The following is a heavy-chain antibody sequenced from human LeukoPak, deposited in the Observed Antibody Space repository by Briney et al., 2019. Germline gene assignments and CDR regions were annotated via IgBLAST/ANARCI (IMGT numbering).Heavy chain of an antibody. CDR2: IISISSYI. D-gene: IGHD6-13*01. Sequence: GGSLRLSCAASGFTVSSYSMNWVRQAPRKGLEWVSSIISISSYIYYADSVKGRFTISRDNAKNSLYLQMNSLRAEDTAVYYCARDRYSSSWYSIYYYGMDVWGQGTTVTVSS. J-gene: IGHJ6*02. CDR1: GFTVSSYS. CDR3: ARDRYSSSWYSIYYYGMDV. V-gene: IGHV3-21*01.